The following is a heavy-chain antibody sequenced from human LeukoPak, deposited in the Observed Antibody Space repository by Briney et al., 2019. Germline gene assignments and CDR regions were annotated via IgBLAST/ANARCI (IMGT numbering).Heavy chain of an antibody. CDR3: ARESGGDYYDSSGYMNWFDP. V-gene: IGHV4-31*03. Sequence: SETLSLTCTVSGGSISSGGYYWSWIRQHPGKGLAWIGYIYYSGSTYCNPSLKSRVTISVDTSKNQFSLKLSSVTAADTAVYYCARESGGDYYDSSGYMNWFDPWGQGTLVTVSS. CDR1: GGSISSGGYY. J-gene: IGHJ5*02. D-gene: IGHD3-22*01. CDR2: IYYSGST.